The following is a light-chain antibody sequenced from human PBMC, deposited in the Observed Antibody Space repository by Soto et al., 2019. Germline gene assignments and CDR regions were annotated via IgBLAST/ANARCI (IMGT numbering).Light chain of an antibody. CDR1: TGAATSGHY. V-gene: IGLV7-46*01. J-gene: IGLJ3*02. CDR3: LLSYSGTNWV. CDR2: DTT. Sequence: QAVVTQEPSLTVSPGGTVTLTCGSSTGAATSGHYPYWFQQKPGQAPRTLIYDTTNKHSWTPARFSGSLLGGKAALTLAGAQTDDEADYYCLLSYSGTNWVFGGGTQLTVL.